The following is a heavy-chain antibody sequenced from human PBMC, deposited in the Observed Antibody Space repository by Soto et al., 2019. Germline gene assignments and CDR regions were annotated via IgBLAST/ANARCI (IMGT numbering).Heavy chain of an antibody. D-gene: IGHD1-26*01. V-gene: IGHV3-23*01. J-gene: IGHJ4*02. CDR1: GYTFNNYA. CDR3: AKAGTYSNFDY. Sequence: PGGSLRLSCAASGYTFNNYAMSWVRQAPGKGPEWVSAISNSGGSTYYADSVKGRFTISRDNSKDTLYLRMNSLSAEDTAVYFCAKAGTYSNFDYWGQGPLVTVSS. CDR2: ISNSGGST.